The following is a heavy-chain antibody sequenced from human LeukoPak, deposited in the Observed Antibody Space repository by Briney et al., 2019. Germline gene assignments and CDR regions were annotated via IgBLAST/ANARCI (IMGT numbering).Heavy chain of an antibody. CDR3: AREEAGGYSGYDGAFDI. CDR2: INPNSGGT. Sequence: VASVTVSCKASGYTFTGYYMHWVRQAPGQGLEWMGWINPNSGGTNYAQKFQGRVTMTRDTSISTAYMELSRLRSDDTAVYYCAREEAGGYSGYDGAFDIWGQGTMVTVSS. CDR1: GYTFTGYY. V-gene: IGHV1-2*02. D-gene: IGHD5-12*01. J-gene: IGHJ3*02.